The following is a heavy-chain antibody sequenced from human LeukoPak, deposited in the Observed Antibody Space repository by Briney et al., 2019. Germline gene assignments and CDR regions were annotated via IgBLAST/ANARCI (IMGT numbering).Heavy chain of an antibody. J-gene: IGHJ4*02. Sequence: GASVKVSCKASGYTFTSYGISWVRQAPGQGLEWMGWISAYKGNTNYAQKLQGRVTMTTDTSTSTAYMELRSLRSDDTAVYYCARDPRIFGVASLTDYWGQGTLVTVSS. CDR1: GYTFTSYG. CDR3: ARDPRIFGVASLTDY. CDR2: ISAYKGNT. D-gene: IGHD3-3*01. V-gene: IGHV1-18*01.